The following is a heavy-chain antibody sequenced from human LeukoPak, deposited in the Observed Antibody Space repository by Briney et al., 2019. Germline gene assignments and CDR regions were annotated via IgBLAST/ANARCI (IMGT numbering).Heavy chain of an antibody. J-gene: IGHJ4*02. CDR2: INPNSGGT. CDR3: AIGVAARPYYFDY. CDR1: GYTFTGYY. D-gene: IGHD6-6*01. Sequence: ASGKVSCKASGYTFTGYYMHWVRQAPGQGLEWMGWINPNSGGTNYAQKFQGRVTMTRDTSISTAYMELSRLRSDDTAVYYCAIGVAARPYYFDYWGQGTLVTVSS. V-gene: IGHV1-2*02.